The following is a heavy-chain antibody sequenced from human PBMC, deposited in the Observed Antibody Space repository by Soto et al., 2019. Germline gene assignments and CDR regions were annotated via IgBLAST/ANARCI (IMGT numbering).Heavy chain of an antibody. CDR3: AKGAGDTIFGVVLSDY. V-gene: IGHV3-23*01. CDR2: ISGSGGST. J-gene: IGHJ4*02. CDR1: GFTFSSYA. Sequence: GGSLRLSCAASGFTFSSYAMSWVRQAPGKGLEWVSAISGSGGSTYYADSVKGRFTISRDNSKNTLYLQMNSLRAEDTAVYYCAKGAGDTIFGVVLSDYWGQGNLVTFSS. D-gene: IGHD3-3*01.